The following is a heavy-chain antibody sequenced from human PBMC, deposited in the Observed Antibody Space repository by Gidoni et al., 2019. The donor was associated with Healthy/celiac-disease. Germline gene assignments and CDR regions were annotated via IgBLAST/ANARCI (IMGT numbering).Heavy chain of an antibody. CDR3: ARAYYYDSSAIEYYFDY. CDR2: INPNSGGT. J-gene: IGHJ4*02. Sequence: QVQLVQSGAEVKKPGASVKVSCKASGYTFTGSYMHWVRQAPGQGLEWMGWINPNSGGTNYAQKFQGRVTMTRDTSISTAYMELSRLRSDDTAVYYCARAYYYDSSAIEYYFDYWGQGTLVTVSS. CDR1: GYTFTGSY. D-gene: IGHD3-22*01. V-gene: IGHV1-2*02.